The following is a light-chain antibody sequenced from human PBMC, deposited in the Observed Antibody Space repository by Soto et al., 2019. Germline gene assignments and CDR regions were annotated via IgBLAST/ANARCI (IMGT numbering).Light chain of an antibody. Sequence: DIQMTQSPSTLSASVGDRVTITCRASQSVSGWLAWYRQKPGKAPELLIYSASTLETGVPSRFSGSGSGTEFTLTVSSLQPDDFVTYYCQQYETYPLTFGGGTKIDI. CDR3: QQYETYPLT. CDR2: SAS. CDR1: QSVSGW. J-gene: IGKJ4*01. V-gene: IGKV1-5*03.